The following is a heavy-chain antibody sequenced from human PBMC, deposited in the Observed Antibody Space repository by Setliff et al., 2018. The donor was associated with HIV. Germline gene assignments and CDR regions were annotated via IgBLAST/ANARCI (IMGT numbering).Heavy chain of an antibody. D-gene: IGHD2-15*01. J-gene: IGHJ5*02. CDR3: ARGGASSKYLDP. CDR2: ISDSGTT. Sequence: SETLSLTCTVSGGPISPYYWSWIRQPPGKGLEWIAWISDSGTTNYNPSLKSQVTLSVDMSKNQFSLSLTSVTGADTAVYYCARGGASSKYLDPWGQGTLVTVSS. CDR1: GGPISPYY. V-gene: IGHV4-59*01.